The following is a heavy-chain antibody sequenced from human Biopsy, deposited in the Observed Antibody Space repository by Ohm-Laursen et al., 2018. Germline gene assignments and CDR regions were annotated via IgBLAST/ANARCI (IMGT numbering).Heavy chain of an antibody. CDR2: VYDSGKS. J-gene: IGHJ5*02. V-gene: IGHV4-38-2*02. CDR3: ARDRFDLLTPNWFDP. CDR1: GYSVTNDYY. D-gene: IGHD3-9*01. Sequence: GTLSLTCAVSGYSVTNDYYWGWIRQPPGKGLEWIGSVYDSGKSYYNPSLKSRVTISVDVSKNQFSLKLSSVTAADTAVYYCARDRFDLLTPNWFDPWGQGTLVTVSS.